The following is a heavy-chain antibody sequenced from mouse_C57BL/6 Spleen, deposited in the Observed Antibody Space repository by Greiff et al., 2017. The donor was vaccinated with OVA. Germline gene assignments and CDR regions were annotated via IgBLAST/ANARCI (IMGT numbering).Heavy chain of an antibody. V-gene: IGHV3-6*01. CDR2: ISYDGSN. J-gene: IGHJ4*01. CDR1: GYSITSGYY. Sequence: EVQLVESGPGLVKPSQSLSLTCSVTGYSITSGYYWNWIRQFPGNKLEWMGYISYDGSNNYNPSLKNRISITRDTSKNQFFLKLNSVTTEDTATYYCARDYYGSSPGLYYAMDYWGQGTSVTVSS. D-gene: IGHD1-1*01. CDR3: ARDYYGSSPGLYYAMDY.